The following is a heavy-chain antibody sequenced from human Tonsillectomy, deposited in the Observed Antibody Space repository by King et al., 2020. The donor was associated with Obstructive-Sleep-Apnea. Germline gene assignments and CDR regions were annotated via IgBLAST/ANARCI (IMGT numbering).Heavy chain of an antibody. Sequence: VQLVESGAEVKKPGESLKISCKSSGYSFSNYWIGWVRQMPGKGLEWMGIIYPVDSDARYTPSFQGQVTISAEKSISTAHLQWSSLKASDTAMYYCARQGKGTVMVTPYFDYWGQGTLVTVSS. D-gene: IGHD5-18*01. J-gene: IGHJ4*02. CDR3: ARQGKGTVMVTPYFDY. CDR1: GYSFSNYW. V-gene: IGHV5-51*01. CDR2: IYPVDSDA.